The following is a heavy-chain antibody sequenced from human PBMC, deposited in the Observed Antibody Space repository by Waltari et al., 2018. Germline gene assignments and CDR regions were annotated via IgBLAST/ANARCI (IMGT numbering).Heavy chain of an antibody. J-gene: IGHJ4*02. V-gene: IGHV4-39*01. CDR2: IYYSGST. CDR1: GGSISSSSYY. D-gene: IGHD3-22*01. CDR3: ARQDYYDSSGSAWIDY. Sequence: QLQLQESGPGLVKPSETLYLTCTVSGGSISSSSYYWGWIRQPPGKGLEWIGSIYYSGSTSYNPSLKSRVTISVDTSKNQFSLKLSSVTAADTAVYYCARQDYYDSSGSAWIDYWGQGTLVTVSS.